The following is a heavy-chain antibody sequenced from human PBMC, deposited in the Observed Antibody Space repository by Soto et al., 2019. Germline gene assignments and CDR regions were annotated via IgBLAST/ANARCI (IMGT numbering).Heavy chain of an antibody. CDR1: GFTFSHYW. CDR2: IKEDGSQK. D-gene: IGHD3-10*01. Sequence: EVQLVESGGDVVQPGGSLRLSCAVSGFTFSHYWMTWVRQAPGKGLEWVANIKEDGSQKNYVDSVKGRFTVSRDNAKNSLYLQMNSLRAADTAVYYCARSGSEVDYWRQGTLVIVSS. CDR3: ARSGSEVDY. V-gene: IGHV3-7*01. J-gene: IGHJ4*02.